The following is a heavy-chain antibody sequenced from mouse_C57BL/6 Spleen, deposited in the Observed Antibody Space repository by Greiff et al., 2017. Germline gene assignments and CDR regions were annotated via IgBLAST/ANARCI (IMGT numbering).Heavy chain of an antibody. CDR1: GFTFSSYA. D-gene: IGHD2-4*01. CDR2: ISDGGSYT. Sequence: EVKLMESGGGLVKPGGSLKLSCAASGFTFSSYAMSWVRQTPEKRLEWVATISDGGSYTYYPDNVKGRFTISRDNAKNNLYLQMGHLKSEDTAMYYCARGDYDANYAMDYWGQGTSVTVSS. J-gene: IGHJ4*01. V-gene: IGHV5-4*03. CDR3: ARGDYDANYAMDY.